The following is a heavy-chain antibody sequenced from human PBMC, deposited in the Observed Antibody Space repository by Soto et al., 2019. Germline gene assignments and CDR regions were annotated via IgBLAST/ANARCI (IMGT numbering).Heavy chain of an antibody. Sequence: QVQLEQSGGGVVQPGRSLRLSCAASGFSFSSNGMHWVRQAPGKGLEWVAVISYDGSNKYYADSVKGRFTISRDNSKNTLYLQMNSLRAEDTAVYYCAKEGDSSSTKSTVFDYWGQGTLVTVSS. CDR2: ISYDGSNK. V-gene: IGHV3-30*18. J-gene: IGHJ4*02. CDR3: AKEGDSSSTKSTVFDY. CDR1: GFSFSSNG. D-gene: IGHD6-6*01.